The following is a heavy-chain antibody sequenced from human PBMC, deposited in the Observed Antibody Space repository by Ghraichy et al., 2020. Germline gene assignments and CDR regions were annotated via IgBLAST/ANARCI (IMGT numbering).Heavy chain of an antibody. CDR3: ARTDRRYDSSGYYSD. J-gene: IGHJ4*02. Sequence: GESLNISCAASGFTFSSYWMHWVRQAPGKGLVWVSRINSDGSSTSYADSVKGRFTISRDNAKNTLYLQMNSLRAEDTAVYYCARTDRRYDSSGYYSDWGQGNLVTVSS. V-gene: IGHV3-74*01. CDR1: GFTFSSYW. CDR2: INSDGSST. D-gene: IGHD3-22*01.